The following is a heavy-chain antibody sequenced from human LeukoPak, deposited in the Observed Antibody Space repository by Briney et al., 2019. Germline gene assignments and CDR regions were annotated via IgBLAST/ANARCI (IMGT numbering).Heavy chain of an antibody. CDR2: ISAYNGNT. CDR3: ASAIYYYDSSGTKRDAFDI. Sequence: ASVKVSCKASGYTFTSYGISWVRQAPGQGLEWMGWISAYNGNTNYAQKLQGRVTMTTDTSTSTAYMELRSLRSDDTAVHYCASAIYYYDSSGTKRDAFDIWGQGTMVTVSS. J-gene: IGHJ3*02. V-gene: IGHV1-18*01. CDR1: GYTFTSYG. D-gene: IGHD3-22*01.